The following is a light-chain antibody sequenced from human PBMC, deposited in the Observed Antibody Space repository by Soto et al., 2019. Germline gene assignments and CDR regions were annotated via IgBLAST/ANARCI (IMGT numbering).Light chain of an antibody. J-gene: IGKJ5*01. CDR2: NAY. CDR1: QSISSW. CDR3: QQANSFPIT. V-gene: IGKV1-12*01. Sequence: DIQMTQSPSTLSASVGDRVTITCQASQSISSWLAWYQQKPGKAPNLLIYNAYILESGVPSRFSGSGSGTDFTLTISSLQPEDFATYYGQQANSFPITFGQGTRLE.